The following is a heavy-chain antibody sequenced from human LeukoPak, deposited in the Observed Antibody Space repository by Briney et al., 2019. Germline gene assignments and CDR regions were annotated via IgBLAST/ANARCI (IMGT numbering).Heavy chain of an antibody. V-gene: IGHV4-59*01. Sequence: SETLSLTCTVFGDSISSYYWSWIRQPPGKGLEWVGDISHSGSTNYNPSLKSRVTISVGTSKNHFSLNLSSVTAADTAVYYCARGRAAAGMICFDPWGQGTLVTVSS. CDR3: ARGRAAAGMICFDP. CDR2: ISHSGST. CDR1: GDSISSYY. J-gene: IGHJ5*02. D-gene: IGHD6-13*01.